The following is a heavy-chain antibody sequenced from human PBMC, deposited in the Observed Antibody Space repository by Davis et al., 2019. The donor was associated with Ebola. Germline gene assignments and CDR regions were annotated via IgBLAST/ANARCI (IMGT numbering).Heavy chain of an antibody. J-gene: IGHJ4*02. V-gene: IGHV3-43D*03. Sequence: GESLKISCAASGFTFGDYAMHWVRQAPGKGLEWVSLISWDGRSTAYADSVRDRFSISRDNSRNFLYLQMNGLRAEDTALYYCTASDSTFRNYWGQGTLVAVSS. D-gene: IGHD3-22*01. CDR1: GFTFGDYA. CDR3: TASDSTFRNY. CDR2: ISWDGRST.